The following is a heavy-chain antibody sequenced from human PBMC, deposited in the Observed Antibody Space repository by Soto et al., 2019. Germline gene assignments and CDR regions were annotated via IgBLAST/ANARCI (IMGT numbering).Heavy chain of an antibody. CDR2: IIPIFGTA. J-gene: IGHJ4*02. D-gene: IGHD6-19*01. V-gene: IGHV1-69*13. Sequence: SVKVSCKASGGTFSSYAISWVRQAPVQGLEWMGWIIPIFGTANYAQKFQGRVTITADEYTSTAYMELSSLRSEDTAVYYCARVPRGWIDYWGQGTLVTVSS. CDR1: GGTFSSYA. CDR3: ARVPRGWIDY.